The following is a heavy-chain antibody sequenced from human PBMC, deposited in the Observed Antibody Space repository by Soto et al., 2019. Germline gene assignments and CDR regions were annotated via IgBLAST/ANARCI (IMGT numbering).Heavy chain of an antibody. V-gene: IGHV3-30*18. D-gene: IGHD2-2*01. Sequence: QMQLVESGGGVVQPGKSLRPSCAASGFTFSSYDMNWVRQAPGKGLEWVAFISYDGNKKYYADSVKGRFTISRDNSKNTLYLQMNSLRVEDAAVYYCTKDGHGYIEVVPAVIPCYYGMDVWGQGTKVTVSS. CDR1: GFTFSSYD. J-gene: IGHJ6*02. CDR3: TKDGHGYIEVVPAVIPCYYGMDV. CDR2: ISYDGNKK.